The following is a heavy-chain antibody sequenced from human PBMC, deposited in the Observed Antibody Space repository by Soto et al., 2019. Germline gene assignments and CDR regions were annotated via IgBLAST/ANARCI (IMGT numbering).Heavy chain of an antibody. CDR3: AARSRWNHPPDY. D-gene: IGHD1-1*01. CDR2: ISASGSHT. Sequence: GGSLRLSCVVSGFTFSNYAMSWVRQAPGKGLEWVSGISASGSHTYHEDSVKGRFTISRDNSNNMLYLQMSSLRAEDTAVYYCAARSRWNHPPDYWGHGTLVTVSS. J-gene: IGHJ4*01. CDR1: GFTFSNYA. V-gene: IGHV3-23*01.